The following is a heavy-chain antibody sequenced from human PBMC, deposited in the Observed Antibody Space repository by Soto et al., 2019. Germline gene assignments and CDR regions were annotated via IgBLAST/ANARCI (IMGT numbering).Heavy chain of an antibody. CDR1: GGSISGSSYY. CDR3: ARPIVAAAFDY. Sequence: LSLTCTVSGGSISGSSYYWGWIRQPPGKGLEWIGSIYYSGSTYYNPSLKSRVTISVDTSKNQFSLKLSSVTAADTAVYYCARPIVAAAFDYWGLGTLVTVSS. V-gene: IGHV4-39*01. CDR2: IYYSGST. D-gene: IGHD6-13*01. J-gene: IGHJ4*02.